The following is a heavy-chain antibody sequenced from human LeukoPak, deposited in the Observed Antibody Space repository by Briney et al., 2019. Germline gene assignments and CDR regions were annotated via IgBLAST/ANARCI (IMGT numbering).Heavy chain of an antibody. CDR3: ARGSRGAGNYYYYGMDV. CDR2: IILIFGTA. V-gene: IGHV1-69*06. CDR1: GGTFSSYA. Sequence: ASVKVSCKASGGTFSSYAISWVRQAPGQGLEWMGGIILIFGTANYAQKFQGRVTITADKSTSTAYMELSSLRSEDTAVYYCARGSRGAGNYYYYGMDVWGKGTTVTVSS. D-gene: IGHD1-26*01. J-gene: IGHJ6*04.